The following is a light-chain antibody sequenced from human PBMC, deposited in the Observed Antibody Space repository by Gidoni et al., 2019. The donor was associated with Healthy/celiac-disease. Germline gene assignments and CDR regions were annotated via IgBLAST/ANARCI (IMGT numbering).Light chain of an antibody. J-gene: IGKJ1*01. V-gene: IGKV1-5*03. CDR3: QQLKSPS. CDR1: QSISSW. CDR2: KAS. Sequence: DIQMTQSPSTLSASVGDRVTITCRASQSISSWLAWYQQKPGKAPKLLIYKASSLESGVPSRFSGSGSGTEFTLTISSLQPDDFATYYCQQLKSPSFGQGTKVEIK.